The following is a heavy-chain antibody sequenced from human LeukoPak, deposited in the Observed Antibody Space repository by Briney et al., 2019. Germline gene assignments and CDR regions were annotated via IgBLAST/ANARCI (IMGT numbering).Heavy chain of an antibody. CDR2: IKQDGSEK. Sequence: PGGSLRLSCAASGFTFSSYWMSWVRQAPGKGLEWVANIKQDGSEKYYVDSVKGRFTISRDNSKNTLYLQMNSLRAEDTAVYYCARRYCSGGSCYSFRGDWFDLWGQGTLVTVSS. D-gene: IGHD2-15*01. CDR1: GFTFSSYW. J-gene: IGHJ5*02. CDR3: ARRYCSGGSCYSFRGDWFDL. V-gene: IGHV3-7*01.